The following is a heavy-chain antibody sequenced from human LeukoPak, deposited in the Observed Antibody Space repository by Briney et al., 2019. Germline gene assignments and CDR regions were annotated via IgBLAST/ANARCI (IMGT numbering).Heavy chain of an antibody. V-gene: IGHV3-21*01. D-gene: IGHD6-19*01. J-gene: IGHJ4*02. CDR3: ARDPPQSIAVAGIDFDY. CDR1: GFTCSSYS. Sequence: GGSLRLSCAASGFTCSSYSMNWVRQAPGKGLEWVSSISSSSSYIYYADSVKGRFTISRDNAKNSLYLQMHSLRAEDTAVYYCARDPPQSIAVAGIDFDYWGQGTLVTVSS. CDR2: ISSSSSYI.